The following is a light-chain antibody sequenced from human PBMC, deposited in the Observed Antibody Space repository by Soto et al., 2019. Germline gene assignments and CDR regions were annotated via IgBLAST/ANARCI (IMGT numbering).Light chain of an antibody. Sequence: DIQMTQSPSTLSASVGDRITITCRASQAISTMLAWYQQKPGKAPKFLIYKASTLESGVPSRFSGSGSGTECTLTISSLQPDDFAIYYCQQYNDYPLTFGGGTKVEIK. V-gene: IGKV1-5*03. CDR2: KAS. CDR3: QQYNDYPLT. CDR1: QAISTM. J-gene: IGKJ4*01.